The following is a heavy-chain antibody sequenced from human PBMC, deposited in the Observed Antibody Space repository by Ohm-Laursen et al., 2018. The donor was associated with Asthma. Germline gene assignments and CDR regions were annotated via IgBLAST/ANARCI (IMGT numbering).Heavy chain of an antibody. V-gene: IGHV4-39*01. CDR3: ARGPMHDYYFDN. CDR1: GGSISSSSYY. Sequence: SDTLSLTCTVSGGSISSSSYYWGWIRQPPGKGLEWIGSIYYSGSTYYNPSLKSRVTISVDMSKNQFSLKLTSVTAADTAVYYCARGPMHDYYFDNWGQGTLVTVSS. D-gene: IGHD1-1*01. CDR2: IYYSGST. J-gene: IGHJ4*02.